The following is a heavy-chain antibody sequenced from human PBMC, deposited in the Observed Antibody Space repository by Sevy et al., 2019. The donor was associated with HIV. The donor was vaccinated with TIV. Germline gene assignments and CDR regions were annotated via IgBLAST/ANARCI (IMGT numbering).Heavy chain of an antibody. J-gene: IGHJ4*02. CDR1: GFSFSSYA. CDR3: ATVPSVPNHACGVVQGA. D-gene: IGHD3-3*01. CDR2: ISGSGGTT. V-gene: IGHV3-23*01. Sequence: GGSLRLSCAASGFSFSSYAMSWVRQAPGEGLEWVSLISGSGGTTFYADSVKGRFTISRDKSKNTLYLPMHSLRAEDTATYYCATVPSVPNHACGVVQGAWGQGTLVTVSS.